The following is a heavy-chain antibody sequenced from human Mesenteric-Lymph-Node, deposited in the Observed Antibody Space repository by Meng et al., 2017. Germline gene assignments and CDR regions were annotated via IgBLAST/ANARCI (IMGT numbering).Heavy chain of an antibody. CDR1: GGSIGSTNW. D-gene: IGHD4-11*01. CDR2: IFHTGST. CDR3: ASLMTTYSY. V-gene: IGHV4-4*02. J-gene: IGHJ4*02. Sequence: GRLQESGPGLVRPSGTLSLTGVVSGGSIGSTNWWSWVRQPPGKGLEWLGEIFHTGSTSYSPSLKSRLIMSVDTSKNQLSLNLTSVTAADTAVYYCASLMTTYSYWGQGTLVTVSS.